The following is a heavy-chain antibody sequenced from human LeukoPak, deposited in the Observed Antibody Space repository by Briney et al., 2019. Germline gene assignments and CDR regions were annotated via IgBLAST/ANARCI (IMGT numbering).Heavy chain of an antibody. J-gene: IGHJ3*02. CDR3: AREVYGSGSYPAARDPDAFDI. D-gene: IGHD1-26*01. Sequence: SQTLSLTCVVSGGSISSTIYSWGWIRQPPGKGLEWIGRIYTSGSTNYNPSLKSRVTISVDTSKNQFSLKLSSVTAADTAVYYCAREVYGSGSYPAARDPDAFDIWGQGTMVTVSS. V-gene: IGHV4-61*02. CDR1: GGSISSTIYS. CDR2: IYTSGST.